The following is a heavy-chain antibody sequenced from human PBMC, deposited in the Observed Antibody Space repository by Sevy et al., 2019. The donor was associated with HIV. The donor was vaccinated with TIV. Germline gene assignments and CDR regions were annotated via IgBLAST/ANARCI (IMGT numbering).Heavy chain of an antibody. Sequence: GGSLRLSCAASGFNFSSYSMNWVRQAPGKGLEWISYISRSSNTKYYADPVKGRFTIFRDNAKSSLYLQMDSLRAEDTAVYYCARGWRIGYFSSGMDVWGQGTTVTVSS. D-gene: IGHD3-3*01. CDR1: GFNFSSYS. CDR3: ARGWRIGYFSSGMDV. CDR2: ISRSSNTK. V-gene: IGHV3-48*01. J-gene: IGHJ6*02.